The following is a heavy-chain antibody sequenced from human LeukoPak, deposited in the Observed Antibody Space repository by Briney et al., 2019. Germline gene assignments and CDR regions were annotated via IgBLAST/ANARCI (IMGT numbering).Heavy chain of an antibody. D-gene: IGHD5-18*01. V-gene: IGHV4-4*03. CDR3: ARGDGYSYGDFDY. Sequence: PGTLSLTCAVSGGSITNTNWWSWLRQPPGKGLEWIGEIYHSGSTNYNPSLKSRVTISVDKSKNQFSLKLSSVTAADTAVYYCARGDGYSYGDFDYWGQGTLVTVSS. CDR2: IYHSGST. CDR1: GGSITNTNW. J-gene: IGHJ4*02.